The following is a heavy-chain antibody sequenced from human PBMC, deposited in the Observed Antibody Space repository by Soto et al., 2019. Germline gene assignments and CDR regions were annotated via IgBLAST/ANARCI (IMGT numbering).Heavy chain of an antibody. CDR2: IIPNFGTT. CDR3: ARDVGGEGRIRY. Sequence: QVQLVKSGAEVKKPGSSVKVSCKASGGTFSNFVISWVRQAPGQGLEWMGGIIPNFGTTNYAQKFQGKVTITADVSTSTAYMELSGLTPEDTSVDYCARDVGGEGRIRYCCQGTLGTVSS. V-gene: IGHV1-69*01. CDR1: GGTFSNFV. D-gene: IGHD3-16*01. J-gene: IGHJ4*02.